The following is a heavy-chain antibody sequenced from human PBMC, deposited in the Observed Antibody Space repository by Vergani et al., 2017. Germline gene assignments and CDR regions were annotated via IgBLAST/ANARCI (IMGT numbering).Heavy chain of an antibody. CDR1: GYSIGSGFY. D-gene: IGHD2-21*01. Sequence: QVRLEESGPGLVKPSETLSLTCSVSGYSIGSGFYWAWIRQSPGEGLQWLTSIHNRGKPYHNPSLKSRVSVSLDTSKNRFYLNLTSVTATYTAVYYCARSQGDYWYFDLWGPGSLVTVSS. J-gene: IGHJ2*01. CDR2: IHNRGKP. CDR3: ARSQGDYWYFDL. V-gene: IGHV4-38-2*01.